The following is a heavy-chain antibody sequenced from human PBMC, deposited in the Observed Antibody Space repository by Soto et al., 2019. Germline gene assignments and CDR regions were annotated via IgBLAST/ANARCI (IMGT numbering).Heavy chain of an antibody. V-gene: IGHV1-69*01. Sequence: SVKVSCKSSGGTFSSYAISWVRQAPGQGLEWMGGIIPIFGTANYAQKFQGRVTITADESTSTAYMELSSLRSEDTAVYYCARVEYYYDSSGYSHALNYYYYGMDVWGQGTTVTVSS. CDR2: IIPIFGTA. CDR3: ARVEYYYDSSGYSHALNYYYYGMDV. D-gene: IGHD3-22*01. J-gene: IGHJ6*02. CDR1: GGTFSSYA.